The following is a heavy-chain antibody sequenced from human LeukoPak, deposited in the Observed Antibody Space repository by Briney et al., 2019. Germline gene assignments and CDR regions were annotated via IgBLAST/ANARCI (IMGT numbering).Heavy chain of an antibody. J-gene: IGHJ5*02. V-gene: IGHV7-4-1*02. D-gene: IGHD3-9*01. CDR3: ARDLAETGPWDWFDP. CDR1: GYTFTSYA. Sequence: ASVKVSCKASGYTFTSYAMNWVRQAPGQGLEWMGWINTNTGNPTYAQGFTGRFVFSLDTSVSTAYLQISSLKAEDTAVYYCARDLAETGPWDWFDPWGQGTLVTVSS. CDR2: INTNTGNP.